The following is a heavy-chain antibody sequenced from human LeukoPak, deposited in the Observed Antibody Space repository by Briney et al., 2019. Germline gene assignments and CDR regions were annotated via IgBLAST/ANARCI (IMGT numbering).Heavy chain of an antibody. V-gene: IGHV1-2*02. D-gene: IGHD1-1*01. CDR2: IDPSRDVT. Sequence: ASVKVSCKASGYTFTSYYMHWVRQAPGQGLEWMGWIDPSRDVTRYAQNFQGRVTMTWDTSINTAYMEVTRLTSDDTAMFYCARDPPATTAFDVWGQGTMVTVSS. CDR3: ARDPPATTAFDV. CDR1: GYTFTSYY. J-gene: IGHJ3*01.